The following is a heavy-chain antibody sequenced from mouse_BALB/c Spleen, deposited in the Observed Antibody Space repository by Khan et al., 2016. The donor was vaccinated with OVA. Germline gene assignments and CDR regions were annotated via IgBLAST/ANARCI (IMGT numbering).Heavy chain of an antibody. CDR2: ISSVGDYT. J-gene: IGHJ3*01. D-gene: IGHD4-1*01. CDR3: ASHLTGSFAY. Sequence: EVQLVESGGDLVKPGGSLKLSCVASGFTFSSYAMSWVRQTPDKRLEWVASISSVGDYTYYPDNMKGRFTISRDNVKNTLYLQMSSLKSEDTAMFYCASHLTGSFAYWGQGTLVTVSA. CDR1: GFTFSSYA. V-gene: IGHV5-6*01.